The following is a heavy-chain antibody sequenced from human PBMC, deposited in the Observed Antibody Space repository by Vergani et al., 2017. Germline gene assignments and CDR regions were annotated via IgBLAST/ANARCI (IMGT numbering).Heavy chain of an antibody. Sequence: EVQLLESGGDLVQPGGSLRLSCAASGFTFNHYAMNWVRQAPGKGLEWVSGISGSGGSTYYAGSVKGRFNISRDSSKNTTYLKINTLSAGNTAVYYCATGNPLNIGYDYLYYYHALNFWGKGPTVTVSS. CDR1: GFTFNHYA. CDR2: ISGSGGST. V-gene: IGHV3-23*01. D-gene: IGHD5-12*01. CDR3: ATGNPLNIGYDYLYYYHALNF. J-gene: IGHJ6*04.